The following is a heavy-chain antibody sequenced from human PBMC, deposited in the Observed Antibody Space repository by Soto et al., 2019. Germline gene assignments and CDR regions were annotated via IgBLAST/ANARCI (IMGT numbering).Heavy chain of an antibody. CDR1: GFTFSNSA. J-gene: IGHJ4*02. V-gene: IGHV1-58*01. CDR2: IVVGSGHP. Sequence: SVKVSCKASGFTFSNSAVQWVRQSRGQRLEWMGWIVVGSGHPNLAQKFQDRVALTRDMSTGTAYMELSSLRSEDTAVYYCAADVIAVAGDFDHWGQGTPVTVS. CDR3: AADVIAVAGDFDH. D-gene: IGHD6-19*01.